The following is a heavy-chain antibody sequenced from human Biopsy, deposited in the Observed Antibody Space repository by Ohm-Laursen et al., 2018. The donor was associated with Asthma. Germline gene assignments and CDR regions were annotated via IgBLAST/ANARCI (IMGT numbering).Heavy chain of an antibody. Sequence: SLSLSCAASGFTFGDYCIRWVRQVPGQGLEWVANINHDGSEKNHVDSVKGRFSISRDNAKNSLYLQMNNLRPEDTAVYYCKRREYSDSRISPLDLWGHGTMVTVSS. V-gene: IGHV3-7*01. CDR3: KRREYSDSRISPLDL. CDR2: INHDGSEK. D-gene: IGHD3-22*01. CDR1: GFTFGDYC. J-gene: IGHJ3*01.